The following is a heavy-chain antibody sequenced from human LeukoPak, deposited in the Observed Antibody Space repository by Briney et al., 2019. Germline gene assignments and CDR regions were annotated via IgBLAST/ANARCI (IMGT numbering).Heavy chain of an antibody. CDR2: IYHSGGT. D-gene: IGHD3-10*01. CDR3: ARGSITMVRGVIIPKFDY. Sequence: SETLSLTCAVSGGSISSSNWWSWVRQPPGKGLEWIGEIYHSGGTNYNPSLKSRVTISVDKSKNQFSLKLSSVTAADTAVYYCARGSITMVRGVIIPKFDYWGQGTLVTVSS. V-gene: IGHV4-4*02. J-gene: IGHJ4*02. CDR1: GGSISSSNW.